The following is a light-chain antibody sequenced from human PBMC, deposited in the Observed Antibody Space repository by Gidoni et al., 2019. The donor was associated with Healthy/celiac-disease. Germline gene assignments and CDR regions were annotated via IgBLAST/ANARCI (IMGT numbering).Light chain of an antibody. CDR3: QSYDSSLSGPV. CDR2: GNS. V-gene: IGLV1-40*01. Sequence: QSVLTQPPSVSGDPGQRVTISCTGSSSNIGAGYDVHWYQQLPGTAPKLLIYGNSNRPSGVPDRFSGSKSGTSASLAITGLQAEDEADYYCQSYDSSLSGPVFGGDQADRP. J-gene: IGLJ2*01. CDR1: SSNIGAGYD.